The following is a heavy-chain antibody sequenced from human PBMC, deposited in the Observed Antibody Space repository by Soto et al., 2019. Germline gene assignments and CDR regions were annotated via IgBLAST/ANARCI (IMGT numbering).Heavy chain of an antibody. CDR3: AXVKDIVATSRFYYGMDV. CDR1: GYTFTAYY. V-gene: IGHV1-2*02. D-gene: IGHD5-12*01. CDR2: INPNSGGT. Sequence: ASVKVSCKASGYTFTAYYMQWVRQAPGQGLEWMGWINPNSGGTNYAQKFQGRVTMTRDTSISTAYMELSRLRSDDTAVYYCAXVKDIVATSRFYYGMDVWGQGTTVTVSS. J-gene: IGHJ6*02.